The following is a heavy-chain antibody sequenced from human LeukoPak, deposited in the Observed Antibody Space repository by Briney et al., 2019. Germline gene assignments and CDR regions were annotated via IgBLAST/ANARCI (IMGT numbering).Heavy chain of an antibody. CDR3: ARVGIAAAGDFDY. V-gene: IGHV1-2*02. Sequence: GASVKVSCKASGYTFTGYYMHWVRQAPGQGLEWMGWINPNSGGTNYAQKFQGRVTMTRDTSISTAYMELSRLRSDDTAVYYCARVGIAAAGDFDYWGQGTLVTVSS. CDR2: INPNSGGT. J-gene: IGHJ4*02. D-gene: IGHD6-13*01. CDR1: GYTFTGYY.